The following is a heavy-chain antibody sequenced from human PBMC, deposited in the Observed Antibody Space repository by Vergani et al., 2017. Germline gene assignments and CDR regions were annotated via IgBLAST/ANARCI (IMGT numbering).Heavy chain of an antibody. CDR2: ISYDGSNK. J-gene: IGHJ4*02. Sequence: QVQLVESGGGVVAPGRSLRLSCAASGFTFSRYGMHWVRQAPGKGLECVAVISYDGSNKYYADSVKGRFTISRDNSKTTLYLQMNSLRAEDAAVYYCSNGDSSSGYPDDYWRQGILVAVS. D-gene: IGHD6-13*01. CDR3: SNGDSSSGYPDDY. V-gene: IGHV3-30*18. CDR1: GFTFSRYG.